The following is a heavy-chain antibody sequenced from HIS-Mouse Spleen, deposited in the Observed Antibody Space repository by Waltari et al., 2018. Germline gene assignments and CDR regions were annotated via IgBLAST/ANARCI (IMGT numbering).Heavy chain of an antibody. J-gene: IGHJ6*02. D-gene: IGHD7-27*01. V-gene: IGHV1-2*02. CDR1: GYTFTGYY. CDR3: ARDRLGRGPGYYYYGMDV. CDR2: INPNRGGT. Sequence: QVQLVQSGAEVKKPGASVKVSCKASGYTFTGYYMHWVRQAPGQGLEWMGRINPNRGGTNYAQKFQGRVTMTRDTSISTAYMELSRLRSDDTAVYYCARDRLGRGPGYYYYGMDVWGQGTTVTVSS.